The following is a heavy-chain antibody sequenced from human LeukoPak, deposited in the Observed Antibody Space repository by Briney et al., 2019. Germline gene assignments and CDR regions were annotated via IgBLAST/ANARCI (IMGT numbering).Heavy chain of an antibody. V-gene: IGHV3-53*01. CDR2: RQPGNVS. J-gene: IGHJ4*02. Sequence: GGSLRLSCAVSGFGVSSNHVAWVRQAPGKGLEWVSVRQPGNVSYYADSVKGRFTTSADSSKNSLYLQMNNLRSEDTALYHCARERDYDTYFDYWGQGTLVTVSS. D-gene: IGHD3-22*01. CDR1: GFGVSSNH. CDR3: ARERDYDTYFDY.